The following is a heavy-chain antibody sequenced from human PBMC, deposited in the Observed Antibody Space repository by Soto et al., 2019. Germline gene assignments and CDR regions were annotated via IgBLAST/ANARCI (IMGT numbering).Heavy chain of an antibody. D-gene: IGHD3-10*01. CDR3: ARVMAKRVDY. V-gene: IGHV1-69*01. CDR1: RGTFSSQA. J-gene: IGHJ4*02. Sequence: QVQLVQSGAEVKKPGSSVKVSCKASRGTFSSQAITWVRQAPGQGLEWMGGIIPIFNRANYAQKFQGRVTITADESTSTSYMELSSLRSEDTAVYYCARVMAKRVDYWGQGTLVTVSS. CDR2: IIPIFNRA.